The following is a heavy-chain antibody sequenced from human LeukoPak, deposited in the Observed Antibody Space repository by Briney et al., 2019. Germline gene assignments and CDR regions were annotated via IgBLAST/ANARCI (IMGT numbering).Heavy chain of an antibody. CDR2: IRYDGSNK. J-gene: IGHJ6*03. CDR3: AKDTVKVTTIRRVPHYMDV. CDR1: GFIFSSYG. D-gene: IGHD5-12*01. Sequence: GGSLRLSCAASGFIFSSYGMHWVRQAPGKGLEWVAFIRYDGSNKYYADSVKGRFTISRDNSKNTLYLQMNSLRAEDTAVYYCAKDTVKVTTIRRVPHYMDVWGKGTTVTISS. V-gene: IGHV3-30*02.